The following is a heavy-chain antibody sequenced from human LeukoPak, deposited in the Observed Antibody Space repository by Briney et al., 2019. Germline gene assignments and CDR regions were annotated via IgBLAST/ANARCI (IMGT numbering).Heavy chain of an antibody. CDR3: ARLPPRYDYVWGNYFDY. J-gene: IGHJ4*02. V-gene: IGHV4-39*01. CDR1: GGSISSYY. CDR2: IYYSGST. D-gene: IGHD3-16*01. Sequence: SETLSLTCTVSGGSISSYYWGWIRQPPGKGLEWIGSIYYSGSTYYNPSLKSRVTISVDTSKNQFSLKLSSVTAADTAVYYCARLPPRYDYVWGNYFDYWGQGTLVTVSS.